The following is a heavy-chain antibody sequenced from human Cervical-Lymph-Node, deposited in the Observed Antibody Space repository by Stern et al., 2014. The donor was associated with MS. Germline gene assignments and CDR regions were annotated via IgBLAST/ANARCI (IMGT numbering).Heavy chain of an antibody. Sequence: VQLEESGPGLVKPSETLSLTCTVSGGSISSYYWSWIRQPPGKGLEWIGYIYYSGSTNYNPSLKSRVTISVDTSKNQFSLKLSSVTAADTAVYYCARYSYGYASWFDPWGQGTLVTVSS. CDR2: IYYSGST. V-gene: IGHV4-59*01. D-gene: IGHD5-18*01. CDR3: ARYSYGYASWFDP. CDR1: GGSISSYY. J-gene: IGHJ5*02.